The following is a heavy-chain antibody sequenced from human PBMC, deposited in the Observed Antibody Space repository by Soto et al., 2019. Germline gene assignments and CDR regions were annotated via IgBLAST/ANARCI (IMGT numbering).Heavy chain of an antibody. J-gene: IGHJ4*02. CDR3: ATVPRPWLRGSGYFDY. V-gene: IGHV3-30-3*01. CDR2: ISYDVSNK. Sequence: RLSCAPSAFTFSSSAMHWIRQAPGKGLEWVAVISYDVSNKYYADSVKGRFTISRDNTKKTLYLQMNSLGAEDTAVYYCATVPRPWLRGSGYFDYWGQGTLVTVSS. CDR1: AFTFSSSA. D-gene: IGHD5-12*01.